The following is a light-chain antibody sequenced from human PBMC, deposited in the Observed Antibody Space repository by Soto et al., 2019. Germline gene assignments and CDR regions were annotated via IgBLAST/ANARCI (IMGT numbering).Light chain of an antibody. CDR3: QQYGSSPRT. J-gene: IGKJ1*01. Sequence: EIVFTQSPGTLSLSPGERGTFSCRASQSVSSNYLAWYQQKPGQAPRLLIYGAFKRATGIPDRFSGSGSGTDFTLTISRMEPEDFAVYCCQQYGSSPRTFGQGTKVDIK. CDR2: GAF. CDR1: QSVSSNY. V-gene: IGKV3-20*01.